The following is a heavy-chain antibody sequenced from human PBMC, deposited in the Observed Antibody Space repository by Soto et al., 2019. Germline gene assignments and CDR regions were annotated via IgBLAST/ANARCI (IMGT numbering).Heavy chain of an antibody. D-gene: IGHD1-26*01. Sequence: EVRLVESGGGLVQPGRSLRLSCAASGFTFENYAMHWVRQAPGKGLEWVSSINWNSGRVDQADSVKGRFTIYRDNAKNSLCLQMNSLRADDTALYYCVKDRRIWELERKGPFESWGQGTLVIVSS. J-gene: IGHJ5*01. CDR1: GFTFENYA. CDR2: INWNSGRV. V-gene: IGHV3-9*01. CDR3: VKDRRIWELERKGPFES.